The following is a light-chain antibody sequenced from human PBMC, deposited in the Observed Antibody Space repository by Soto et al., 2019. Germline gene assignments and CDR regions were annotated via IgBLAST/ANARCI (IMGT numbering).Light chain of an antibody. V-gene: IGKV3-11*01. J-gene: IGKJ2*01. CDR3: QKSGS. Sequence: EIVLTQSPVTLSVSPGERATLSCRASQSVGNLLAWYQQRPGQAPRLLMYDVVNRATGIPARFSGSGSGTDFTLTISSLETEDSAVYYRQKSGSFGQGTKLEIK. CDR2: DVV. CDR1: QSVGNL.